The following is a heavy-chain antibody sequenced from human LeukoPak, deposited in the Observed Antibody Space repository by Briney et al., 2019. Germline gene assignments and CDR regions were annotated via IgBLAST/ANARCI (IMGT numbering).Heavy chain of an antibody. CDR3: ARDRDDILTALGY. J-gene: IGHJ4*02. CDR2: ISAYNGNT. D-gene: IGHD3-9*01. CDR1: GYTFTSYG. V-gene: IGHV1-18*01. Sequence: ASVTVSCKASGYTFTSYGISWVRQAPGQGLGGMGWISAYNGNTNYAQKLQGRVTMTTDTSTSTAYMELRSLRSDDTAVYYCARDRDDILTALGYWGQGTLVTVSS.